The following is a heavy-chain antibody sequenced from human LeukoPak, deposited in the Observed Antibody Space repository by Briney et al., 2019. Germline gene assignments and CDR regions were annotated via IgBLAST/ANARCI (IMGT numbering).Heavy chain of an antibody. Sequence: QTGGSLRLSCAASGCTVSSNYMSWVRQAPGKGLEWVSVIYSGGSTYYADSVKGRFTISRDNSKNTLYLQMNSLRAEDTAVYYCARAGYSYGYPYYFDYWGQGTLVTVSS. CDR1: GCTVSSNY. V-gene: IGHV3-53*01. J-gene: IGHJ4*02. CDR3: ARAGYSYGYPYYFDY. D-gene: IGHD5-18*01. CDR2: IYSGGST.